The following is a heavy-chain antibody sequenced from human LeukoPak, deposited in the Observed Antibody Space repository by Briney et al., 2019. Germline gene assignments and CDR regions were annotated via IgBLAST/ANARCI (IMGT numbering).Heavy chain of an antibody. CDR1: GGTFSSYA. CDR3: ARGRGKVGATKLGYYYYYMDV. J-gene: IGHJ6*03. CDR2: IIPIFGTA. D-gene: IGHD1-26*01. V-gene: IGHV1-69*05. Sequence: SVKVSCKASGGTFSSYATSWVRQAPGQGLEGMGGIIPIFGTANYAQKFQGRVTITTDESTRTAYMELSSLRSEDTAVYYCARGRGKVGATKLGYYYYYMDVWGKGTTVTVSS.